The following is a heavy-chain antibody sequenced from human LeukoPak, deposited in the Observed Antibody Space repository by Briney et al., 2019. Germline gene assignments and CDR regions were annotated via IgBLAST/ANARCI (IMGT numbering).Heavy chain of an antibody. CDR2: ISGSGGSI. CDR3: AKDRWGYIAAAGTYFDY. CDR1: GFTFSSYA. V-gene: IGHV3-23*01. Sequence: GGSLRLSCAASGFTFSSYAMSWVRQAPGKGLEWVSAISGSGGSIYYADSVKGRFTISRDNSKNTLYLQMNSLRAEDTAVYYCAKDRWGYIAAAGTYFDYWGQGTLVTVSS. J-gene: IGHJ4*02. D-gene: IGHD6-13*01.